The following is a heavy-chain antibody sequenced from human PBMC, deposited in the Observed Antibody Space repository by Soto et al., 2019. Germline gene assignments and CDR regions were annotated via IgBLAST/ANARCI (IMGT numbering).Heavy chain of an antibody. CDR2: IYDSGST. CDR3: VREGYCTSSSCYRGGDY. D-gene: IGHD2-2*02. CDR1: GGSVSSGSYY. Sequence: QVQLQESGPGLVKPSETLSLTCTVSGGSVSSGSYYWNWIRQPPGKGLEYIGYIYDSGSTNSNPSLKSRVTISVDTSKNQFSLKLSSVTAADTAIYYCVREGYCTSSSCYRGGDYWGQGTLVTVSS. J-gene: IGHJ4*02. V-gene: IGHV4-61*01.